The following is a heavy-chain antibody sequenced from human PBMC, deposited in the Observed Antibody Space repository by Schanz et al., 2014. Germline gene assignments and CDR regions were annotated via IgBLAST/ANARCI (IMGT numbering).Heavy chain of an antibody. D-gene: IGHD5-12*01. CDR1: GFTFSSYA. V-gene: IGHV3-23*01. Sequence: EVQLLESGGGLVQPGGSLRLSCAASGFTFSSYAMSWVRQAPGKGLEWVSYIGNGGVTIYYADSVKGRFTISRDNSRNTLYLQMNSLRAEDTAVYYCARKVVATIGGYYDNWGQGTLVTVSS. J-gene: IGHJ4*02. CDR3: ARKVVATIGGYYDN. CDR2: IGNGGVTI.